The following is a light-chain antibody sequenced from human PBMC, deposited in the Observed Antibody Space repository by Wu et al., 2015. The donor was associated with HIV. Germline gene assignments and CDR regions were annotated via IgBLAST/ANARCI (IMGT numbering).Light chain of an antibody. J-gene: IGKJ2*01. CDR3: QQYNIWPYT. V-gene: IGKV3-15*01. Sequence: ERAPLSQGSQSVSSYLAWYQQKFRPGSRLLIYATSPGHWYPSRFSGSGSGTEFTLTINNMQSEDFAVYYCQQYNIWPYTFGQGTKLDIK. CDR2: ATS. CDR1: QSVSSY.